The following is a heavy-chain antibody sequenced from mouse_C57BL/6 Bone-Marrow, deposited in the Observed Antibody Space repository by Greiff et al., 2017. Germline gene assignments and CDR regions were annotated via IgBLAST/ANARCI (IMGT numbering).Heavy chain of an antibody. CDR1: GFSLTSYG. CDR3: ARRGLFWYFDV. Sequence: QVQLKESGPGLVQPSQSLSITCTVSGFSLTSYGVHWVRQSPGKGLEWLGVIWSGGSTDYNAAFISRLSISKDNSKSQVFFKMNTLQSDDTAIYYCARRGLFWYFDVWGTGATVTVSS. V-gene: IGHV2-2*01. CDR2: IWSGGST. J-gene: IGHJ1*03. D-gene: IGHD6-5*01.